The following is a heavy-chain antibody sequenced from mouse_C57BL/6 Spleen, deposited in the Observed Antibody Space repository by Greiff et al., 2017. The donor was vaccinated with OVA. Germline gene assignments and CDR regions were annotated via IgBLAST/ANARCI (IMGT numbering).Heavy chain of an antibody. V-gene: IGHV1-42*01. CDR3: ASPITTEGGWYFDV. J-gene: IGHJ1*03. CDR2: INPSTGGT. D-gene: IGHD1-1*01. CDR1: GYSFTGYY. Sequence: VQLQQSGPELVKPGASVKISCKASGYSFTGYYMNWVKQSPEKSLEWIGEINPSTGGTTYNQKFKAKATLTVDKSSSTAYMQLKSLTSEDAAVYYCASPITTEGGWYFDVWGTGTTVTVSS.